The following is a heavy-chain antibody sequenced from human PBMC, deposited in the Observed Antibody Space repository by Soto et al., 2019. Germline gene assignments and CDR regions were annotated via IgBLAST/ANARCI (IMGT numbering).Heavy chain of an antibody. Sequence: RASVKVSCKASGGTFSSYAISWVRQAPGQGLEWMGGIIPIFGTANYAQKFQGRVTITADKSTSTAYMELSSLRSEDTAVYYCARVPVVVVPAAIRGFYYYGMDVWGQGTTVTVSS. V-gene: IGHV1-69*06. CDR3: ARVPVVVVPAAIRGFYYYGMDV. J-gene: IGHJ6*02. CDR2: IIPIFGTA. D-gene: IGHD2-2*02. CDR1: GGTFSSYA.